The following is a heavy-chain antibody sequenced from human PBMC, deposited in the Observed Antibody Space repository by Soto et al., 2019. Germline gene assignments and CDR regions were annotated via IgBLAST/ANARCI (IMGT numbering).Heavy chain of an antibody. CDR2: IKQDGSEK. V-gene: IGHV3-7*01. Sequence: LRLSCAASGFTFSSYWMSWVRQAPGKGLEWVANIKQDGSEKYYVDSVKGRFTISRDNAKNSLYLQMNSLRAEDTAVYYCARDRGYTSGYYYYYGMDVWGQGTTVTVSS. CDR3: ARDRGYTSGYYYYYGMDV. CDR1: GFTFSSYW. J-gene: IGHJ6*02. D-gene: IGHD3-22*01.